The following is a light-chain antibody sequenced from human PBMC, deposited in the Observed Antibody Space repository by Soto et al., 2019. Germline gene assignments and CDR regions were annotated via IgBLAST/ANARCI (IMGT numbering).Light chain of an antibody. CDR2: GAS. V-gene: IGKV3-15*01. CDR3: QQYNNWPPT. Sequence: ETVMTQSPATLSVSPGQRATLSCRASESVSSNLAWYQQKPGQAPRLLIYGASTRASRFPASLSGDGSETDFTLTISSLQTEDFAVYYCQQYNNWPPTFGQGTRLEIK. CDR1: ESVSSN. J-gene: IGKJ5*01.